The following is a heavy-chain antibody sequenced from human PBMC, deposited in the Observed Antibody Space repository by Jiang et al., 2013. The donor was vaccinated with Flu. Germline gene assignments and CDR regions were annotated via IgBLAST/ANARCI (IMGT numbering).Heavy chain of an antibody. D-gene: IGHD3-16*01. CDR3: AKDYEDYVWGSYFDY. CDR2: ISGSGGST. Sequence: ASGFTFSSYAMSWVRQAPGKGLEWVSAISGSGGSTYYADSVKGRFTISRDNSKNTLYLQMNSLRAEDTAVYYCAKDYEDYVWGSYFDYWGQGTLVTVSS. J-gene: IGHJ4*02. CDR1: GFTFSSYA. V-gene: IGHV3-23*01.